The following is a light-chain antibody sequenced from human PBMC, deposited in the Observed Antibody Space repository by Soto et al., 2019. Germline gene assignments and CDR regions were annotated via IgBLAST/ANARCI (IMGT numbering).Light chain of an antibody. V-gene: IGKV4-1*01. CDR1: QIVLDRTSNENA. CDR2: WAS. CDR3: PQFYTTSYT. J-gene: IGKJ2*01. Sequence: DIVLTQSPDSLAVSLGERATITCKSSQIVLDRTSNENAVAWYQHKPGRPPTLLISWASRRESGVPSRFSGSGYYTDFRLAIDSVQTDDVAIYYCPQFYTTSYTFGQGTRLDIK.